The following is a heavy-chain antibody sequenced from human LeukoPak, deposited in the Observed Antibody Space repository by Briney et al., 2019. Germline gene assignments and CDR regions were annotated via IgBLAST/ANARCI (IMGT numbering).Heavy chain of an antibody. CDR3: ARGEGDPYYDFWSGYYEVGWFDP. CDR1: GGSISSYY. J-gene: IGHJ5*02. Sequence: PSETLSLTCTVSGGSISSYYWSWIRQPPGKGLEWIGYIYYSGSTNYNPSLKSRVTISVDTSKNQFSLKLSSVTAADTAVYYCARGEGDPYYDFWSGYYEVGWFDPWGQGTLVTVSS. V-gene: IGHV4-59*01. CDR2: IYYSGST. D-gene: IGHD3-3*01.